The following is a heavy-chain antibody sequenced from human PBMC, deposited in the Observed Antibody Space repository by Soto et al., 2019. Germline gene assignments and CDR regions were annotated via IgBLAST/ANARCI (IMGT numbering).Heavy chain of an antibody. CDR3: ARGRPYGMDV. CDR1: GFTFGSYW. Sequence: EVQLVESGGGLVQPGGSLRVSCAASGFTFGSYWMNWVRQAPGKGLVWVSRIDSDGSSTTYAGSVKGRFTTSRDNAKNKLYLQMTSVSVEDTAAYYCARGRPYGMDVWGQGTTVTVSS. D-gene: IGHD6-25*01. J-gene: IGHJ6*02. V-gene: IGHV3-74*01. CDR2: IDSDGSST.